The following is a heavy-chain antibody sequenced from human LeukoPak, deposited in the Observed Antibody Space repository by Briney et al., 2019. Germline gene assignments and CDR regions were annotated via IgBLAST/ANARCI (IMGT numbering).Heavy chain of an antibody. Sequence: PGGSLRLSCAASGFTFSSYGMHWVRQAPGKGLEWVAFIRYDGSNKYYADSVKGRFTISRDNSKNTLYLQMNSLRAEDTAVYYCAKTFGPRIMITFGGVIAGDYWGQGTLVTVSS. CDR3: AKTFGPRIMITFGGVIAGDY. J-gene: IGHJ4*02. V-gene: IGHV3-30*02. CDR2: IRYDGSNK. D-gene: IGHD3-16*02. CDR1: GFTFSSYG.